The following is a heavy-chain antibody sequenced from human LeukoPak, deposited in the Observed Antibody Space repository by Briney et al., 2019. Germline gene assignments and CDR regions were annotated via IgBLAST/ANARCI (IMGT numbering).Heavy chain of an antibody. CDR2: IRYDGSNK. Sequence: PGGSLRLSXAASGFTFSSYGMHWVRQAPGKGLEWVAFIRYDGSNKYYADSVKGRFTISRDNSKNTLYLQMNSLRAEDTAVYYCAKVGEDVLRFLEWLLYVDYWGQGTLVTVSS. CDR1: GFTFSSYG. V-gene: IGHV3-30*02. D-gene: IGHD3-3*01. J-gene: IGHJ4*02. CDR3: AKVGEDVLRFLEWLLYVDY.